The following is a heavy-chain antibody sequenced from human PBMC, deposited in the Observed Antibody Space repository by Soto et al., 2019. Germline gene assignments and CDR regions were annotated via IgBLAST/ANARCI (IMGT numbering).Heavy chain of an antibody. CDR2: ISSNGGST. Sequence: GGSLRLSCAASGFTFSSYAMHWVRQAPGKGLEYVSAISSNGGSTYYANSVKGRFTISRDNSKNTLYLQMGSLRAEDMAVYYCARRDQQLVGAYYYYYMDVWGKGTTVTVSS. V-gene: IGHV3-64*01. D-gene: IGHD6-13*01. CDR3: ARRDQQLVGAYYYYYMDV. CDR1: GFTFSSYA. J-gene: IGHJ6*03.